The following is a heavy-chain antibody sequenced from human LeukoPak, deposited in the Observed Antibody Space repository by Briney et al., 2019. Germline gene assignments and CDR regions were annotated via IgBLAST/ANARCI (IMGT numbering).Heavy chain of an antibody. D-gene: IGHD6-19*01. Sequence: GFLILSCAAAGITSSASEMNWVRHAPAEVLEWVAYINSAQTIYYADSVKGRFTISRDNAKSSLYLQMNSLRADDTAVYFCARAYNSGWYTFDHWGQGTLVTVSS. V-gene: IGHV3-48*03. CDR1: GITSSASE. CDR2: INSAQTI. CDR3: ARAYNSGWYTFDH. J-gene: IGHJ4*02.